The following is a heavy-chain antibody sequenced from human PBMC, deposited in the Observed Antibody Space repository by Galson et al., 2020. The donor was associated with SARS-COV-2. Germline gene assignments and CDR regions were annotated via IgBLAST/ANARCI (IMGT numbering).Heavy chain of an antibody. J-gene: IGHJ4*02. V-gene: IGHV3-74*01. D-gene: IGHD3-22*01. CDR3: GVRSGYTTPGDY. CDR2: IHSDGSSA. CDR1: GFTFSSYW. Sequence: GGSLRLSCAVSGFTFSSYWMFWVRQAPGKGLVWVSRIHSDGSSATYVDSVKGRFTISRDNAKNTLYLQMNSLRVEDTAVYYCGVRSGYTTPGDYWGQGTLVTVSS.